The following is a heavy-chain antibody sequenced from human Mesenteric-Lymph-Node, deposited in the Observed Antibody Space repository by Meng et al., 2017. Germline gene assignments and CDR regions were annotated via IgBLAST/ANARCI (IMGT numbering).Heavy chain of an antibody. CDR2: ISSSSNYI. Sequence: EVQLVESGGGLVKPGGSLRLSCAASGSTFSSYTMNWVRRAPGKGLEWVSSISSSSNYIYSADSVKGRFTISRDNAKNSLYLQMNSLRAEDTAVYYCARDTPGLLFDYWGQGTLVTVSS. J-gene: IGHJ4*02. D-gene: IGHD5-18*01. V-gene: IGHV3-21*01. CDR1: GSTFSSYT. CDR3: ARDTPGLLFDY.